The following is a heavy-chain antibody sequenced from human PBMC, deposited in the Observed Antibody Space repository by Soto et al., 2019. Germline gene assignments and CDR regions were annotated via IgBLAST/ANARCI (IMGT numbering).Heavy chain of an antibody. CDR1: GGSISSGGYY. D-gene: IGHD3-10*01. V-gene: IGHV4-31*03. CDR2: IYYSGST. J-gene: IGHJ6*02. Sequence: SETLSLTCTVSGGSISSGGYYWSWIRQHPGKGLEWIGYIYYSGSTYYNPSLKSRVTISVDTSKNQFSLKLSSVTAADTAVYYCARDPWFGDYYYGMDVWGQGTKVTVS. CDR3: ARDPWFGDYYYGMDV.